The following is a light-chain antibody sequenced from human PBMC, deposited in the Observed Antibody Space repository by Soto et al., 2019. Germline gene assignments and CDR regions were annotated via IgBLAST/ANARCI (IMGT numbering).Light chain of an antibody. CDR3: QQQGT. CDR1: EFLSSSY. J-gene: IGKJ2*01. V-gene: IGKV3-20*01. CDR2: AAS. Sequence: EIVLTQSPGTLSLSPGERATLSCRASEFLSSSYLVWYQQKPGQAPRLLIYAASRRATGIPDRFSGSGCATEYTLTINTLEPEDFAVYYCQQQGTFGQGTKLEIK.